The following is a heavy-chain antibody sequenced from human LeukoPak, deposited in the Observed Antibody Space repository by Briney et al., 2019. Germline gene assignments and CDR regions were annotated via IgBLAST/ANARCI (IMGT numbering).Heavy chain of an antibody. CDR3: ARDRSNYGHKQGVGY. V-gene: IGHV1-2*02. CDR1: GYSFTDYY. CDR2: INPNSGGT. J-gene: IGHJ4*02. D-gene: IGHD5-24*01. Sequence: ASVKVSCKASGYSFTDYYMHWVRQAPGQGLEWMGWINPNSGGTNYAQKFQGRVTMTRDTAISTAYMELRRLRSDDTAVYYCARDRSNYGHKQGVGYWGQGTLVTVSS.